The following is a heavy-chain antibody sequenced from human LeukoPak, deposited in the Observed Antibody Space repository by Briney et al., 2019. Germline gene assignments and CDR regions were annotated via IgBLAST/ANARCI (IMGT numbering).Heavy chain of an antibody. V-gene: IGHV4-4*07. D-gene: IGHD6-6*01. J-gene: IGHJ3*02. CDR2: IYTSGST. CDR3: ARQSSSSGSTAFDI. CDR1: SGSISSYC. Sequence: SETLSLTCTVSSGSISSYCWSWIRQPAGKGLEWIGRIYTSGSTNYNPSLKSRVTMSVDTSKNQFSLKLSSVTAADTAVYYCARQSSSSGSTAFDIWGQGTMVIVSS.